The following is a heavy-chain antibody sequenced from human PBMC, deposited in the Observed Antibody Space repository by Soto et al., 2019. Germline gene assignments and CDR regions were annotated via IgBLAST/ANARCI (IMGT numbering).Heavy chain of an antibody. CDR3: AKDQGSSWYEIDY. CDR1: GFTXSNYA. Sequence: GGSLRLSCAASGFTXSNYAVTWVRQAPGKGLEWVSTISGSGGSTYYADSVKGRFTISRDNSKNTLYLQMNSLRAEDTAVYYCAKDQGSSWYEIDYWGQGTLVTVSS. D-gene: IGHD6-13*01. V-gene: IGHV3-23*01. J-gene: IGHJ4*02. CDR2: ISGSGGST.